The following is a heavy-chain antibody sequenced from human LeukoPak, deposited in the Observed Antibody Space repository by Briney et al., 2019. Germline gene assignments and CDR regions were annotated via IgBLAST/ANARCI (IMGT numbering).Heavy chain of an antibody. D-gene: IGHD5-24*01. V-gene: IGHV3-23*01. CDR1: GFTFSSYA. CDR2: ISGSSETT. CDR3: ASRYGTDVYNSFDY. J-gene: IGHJ4*02. Sequence: GGSLRLSCAASGFTFSSYAMSWVRQAPGKGLEWVSVISGSSETTYYADSVKGRFTISRDNSKNTLYLQMNSLRVEDTAVYYCASRYGTDVYNSFDYWGQGTLVTVSS.